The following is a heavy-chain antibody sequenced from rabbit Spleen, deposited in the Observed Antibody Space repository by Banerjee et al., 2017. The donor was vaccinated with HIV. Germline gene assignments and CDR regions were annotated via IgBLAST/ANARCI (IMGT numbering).Heavy chain of an antibody. D-gene: IGHD2-1*01. J-gene: IGHJ3*01. CDR1: GFSFNNNDY. CDR3: ARGSAAMTMLITGYYLGL. V-gene: IGHV1S40*01. Sequence: QSLEESGGDLVKPGASLTLTCTASGFSFNNNDYMCWVRQAPGKGLEWIGCGYPDAIGSTAYASWAKGRFTISKTSSTTVTLQMTSLTVADTATYFCARGSAAMTMLITGYYLGLWGQGTLVTVS. CDR2: GYPDAIGST.